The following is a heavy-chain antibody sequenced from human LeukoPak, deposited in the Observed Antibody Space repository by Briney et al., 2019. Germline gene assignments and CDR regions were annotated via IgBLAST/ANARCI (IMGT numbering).Heavy chain of an antibody. CDR2: IRYDGSNK. CDR1: GFTFSSYG. D-gene: IGHD3-22*01. CDR3: AKDLTMIVPAGYYY. Sequence: GGSLRLSCAASGFTFSSYGMHWVRQAPGKGLEWVAFIRYDGSNKYYADSVKGRFTISRDNSKNTLYLQTNSLRAEDTAVYYCAKDLTMIVPAGYYYWGQGTLVTVSS. V-gene: IGHV3-30*02. J-gene: IGHJ4*02.